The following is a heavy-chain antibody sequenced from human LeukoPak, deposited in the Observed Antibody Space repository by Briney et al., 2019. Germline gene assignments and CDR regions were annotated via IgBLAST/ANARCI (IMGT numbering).Heavy chain of an antibody. D-gene: IGHD3-22*01. V-gene: IGHV3-43D*03. J-gene: IGHJ4*02. CDR2: ISWDGGST. CDR1: GFTFSSYA. Sequence: GGSLRLSCAASGFTFSSYAMHWVRQAPGKGLEWVSLISWDGGSTYYADSVKGRFTISRDNSKNSLYLQMNSLRAEDTALYYCAQSYYYDSSGYYFDYWGQGTLVTVSS. CDR3: AQSYYYDSSGYYFDY.